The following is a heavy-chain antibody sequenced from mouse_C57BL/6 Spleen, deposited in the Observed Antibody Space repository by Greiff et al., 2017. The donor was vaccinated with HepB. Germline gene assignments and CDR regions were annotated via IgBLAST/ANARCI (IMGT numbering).Heavy chain of an antibody. Sequence: EVKLQESGTVLARPGASVKMSCKTSGYTFTSYWMHWVKQRPGQGLEWIGAIYPGNSDTSYNQKFKGKAKLTAVTSASTAYMELSSLTNEDSAVYYCTRERVYYGSSYDAMDYWGQGTSVTVSS. CDR1: GYTFTSYW. CDR2: IYPGNSDT. D-gene: IGHD1-1*01. V-gene: IGHV1-5*01. J-gene: IGHJ4*01. CDR3: TRERVYYGSSYDAMDY.